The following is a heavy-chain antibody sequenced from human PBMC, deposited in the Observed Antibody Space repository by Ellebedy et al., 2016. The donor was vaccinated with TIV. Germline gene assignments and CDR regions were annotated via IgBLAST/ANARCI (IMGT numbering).Heavy chain of an antibody. CDR2: IIPILGKA. J-gene: IGHJ6*02. D-gene: IGHD6-13*01. CDR1: GGTFSSYG. CDR3: ARGRRAAAGPGRFYYYYYGMDV. Sequence: AASVKVSCKASGGTFSSYGISWLRQAPGQGLEWMGGIIPILGKANYAQKFQGRVTITADESTSTAYMGLSSLRSEDTAVYYCARGRRAAAGPGRFYYYYYGMDVWGQGTTVTVSS. V-gene: IGHV1-69*10.